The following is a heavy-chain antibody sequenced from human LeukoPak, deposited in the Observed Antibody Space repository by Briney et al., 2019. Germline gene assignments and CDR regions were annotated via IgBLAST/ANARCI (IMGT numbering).Heavy chain of an antibody. Sequence: SETLSLTCAVYGGSFSGYYWSWIRQPPGKGLEWIGEINHSESTNYNPSLKSRVNISVDTSKNQFSLKLSSVTAADTAVYYCARGVAVADTLFDYWGQGTLVTVSS. CDR3: ARGVAVADTLFDY. D-gene: IGHD6-19*01. CDR2: INHSEST. V-gene: IGHV4-34*01. CDR1: GGSFSGYY. J-gene: IGHJ4*02.